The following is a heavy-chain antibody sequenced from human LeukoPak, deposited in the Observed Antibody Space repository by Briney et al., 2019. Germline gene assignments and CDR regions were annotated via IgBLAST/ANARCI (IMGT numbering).Heavy chain of an antibody. V-gene: IGHV3-30*02. CDR1: GFTFSSYG. D-gene: IGHD6-13*01. Sequence: GGSLRLSCAASGFTFSSYGMHWVRQAPGKGLEWVAFIRYDGSNKYYADSVKGRFTISRDNSKNTLYLQMNSLRAEDTAVYYCATRIAAAGPVGYWGQGTLVTVSS. J-gene: IGHJ4*02. CDR2: IRYDGSNK. CDR3: ATRIAAAGPVGY.